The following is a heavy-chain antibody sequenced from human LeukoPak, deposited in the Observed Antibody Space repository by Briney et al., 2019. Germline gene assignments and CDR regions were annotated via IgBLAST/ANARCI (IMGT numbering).Heavy chain of an antibody. CDR3: ARVLNVVVPADNWFDP. J-gene: IGHJ5*02. Sequence: SETLSLTCTVSGGSISGGGYYWSWIRQHPGKGLEWIGYIYYSGSTYYNPSLKSRVTISVDTSKNQFSLKLSSVTAADTAVYYCARVLNVVVPADNWFDPWGQGTLVTVSS. CDR1: GGSISGGGYY. V-gene: IGHV4-31*03. CDR2: IYYSGST. D-gene: IGHD2-2*01.